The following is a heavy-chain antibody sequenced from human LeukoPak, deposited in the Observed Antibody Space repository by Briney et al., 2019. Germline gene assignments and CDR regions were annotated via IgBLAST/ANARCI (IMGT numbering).Heavy chain of an antibody. J-gene: IGHJ4*02. CDR1: GGSISSYY. CDR3: ARQTGSGLFILP. CDR2: IYYSGNT. Sequence: SETLSLTCTVSGGSISSYYWSWIRQPAGKGLEWIGSIYYSGNTYYNASLKSQVSISIDTSKNQFSLKLTSVTAADTAVYYCARQTGSGLFILPGGQGTLVTVSS. V-gene: IGHV4-59*05. D-gene: IGHD3/OR15-3a*01.